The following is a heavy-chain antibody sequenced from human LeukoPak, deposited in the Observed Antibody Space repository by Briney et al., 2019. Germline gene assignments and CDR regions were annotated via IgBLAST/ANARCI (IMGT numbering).Heavy chain of an antibody. CDR1: GYSISSGYH. Sequence: SETLSLTCTVSGYSISSGYHWGWIRQPPGKGLEWIGSIYHSGSTYYNPSLKSRVTISVDTSKNQFSLKLSSVTAADTAVYYCASVLTYSSGWYYFDYWGQGTLVTVSS. CDR2: IYHSGST. CDR3: ASVLTYSSGWYYFDY. J-gene: IGHJ4*02. D-gene: IGHD6-19*01. V-gene: IGHV4-38-2*02.